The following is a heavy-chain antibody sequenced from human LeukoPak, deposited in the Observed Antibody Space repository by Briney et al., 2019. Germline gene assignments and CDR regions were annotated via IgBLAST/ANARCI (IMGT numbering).Heavy chain of an antibody. CDR3: ARWVPDPSTPSDAFDI. CDR2: IYYSGST. Sequence: PSETLSLTCTVSGGSISSYYWSWIRQPPGKGLEWIGYIYYSGSTNYNPSLKSRVTISVDTSKNQFSLKLSSVTAADTAVYYCARWVPDPSTPSDAFDIWGQGTMVTVSS. D-gene: IGHD3-10*01. J-gene: IGHJ3*02. V-gene: IGHV4-59*01. CDR1: GGSISSYY.